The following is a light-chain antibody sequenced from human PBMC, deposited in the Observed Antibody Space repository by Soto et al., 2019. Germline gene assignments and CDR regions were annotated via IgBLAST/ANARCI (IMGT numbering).Light chain of an antibody. V-gene: IGKV1-27*01. CDR1: QGISNY. J-gene: IGKJ3*01. Sequence: DIQMTQSPSSLSASVGDRVTITCRASQGISNYLAWYQQKPGKVPKLLIYAASTLQSVIPSRFSGSGSGTDFTLTISSLQPEDVANYYCQKYNSATFTFGPGTKVDIK. CDR2: AAS. CDR3: QKYNSATFT.